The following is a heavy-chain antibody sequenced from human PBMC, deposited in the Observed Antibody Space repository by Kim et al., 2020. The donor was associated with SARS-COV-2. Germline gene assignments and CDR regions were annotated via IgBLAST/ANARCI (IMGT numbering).Heavy chain of an antibody. V-gene: IGHV4-30-4*01. J-gene: IGHJ1*01. Sequence: SETLSLTCTVSGGSISSGDYYWSWIRQPPGKGLEWIGYIYYTGSSHYNPSLNSRVTISIDTSKNPFSLKVSSVTAADTAAYYCASGPPIGGGHCYSHWG. D-gene: IGHD2-21*02. CDR3: ASGPPIGGGHCYSH. CDR2: IYYTGSS. CDR1: GGSISSGDYY.